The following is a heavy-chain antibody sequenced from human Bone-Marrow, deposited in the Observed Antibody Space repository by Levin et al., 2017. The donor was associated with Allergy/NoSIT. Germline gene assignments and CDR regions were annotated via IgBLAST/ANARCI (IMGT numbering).Heavy chain of an antibody. V-gene: IGHV4-4*02. CDR2: IYHSGHS. J-gene: IGHJ3*01. D-gene: IGHD6-19*01. CDR3: AVGQWHAFDV. Sequence: SETLSLTCAVSGDSISTNRWWTWVRQPPGKGLEWIGEIYHSGHSNYNPSLPSLKSRVTILVDKSKNELSLKLSSVTAADTAVYYCAVGQWHAFDVWGQGTMVTVSS. CDR1: GDSISTNRW.